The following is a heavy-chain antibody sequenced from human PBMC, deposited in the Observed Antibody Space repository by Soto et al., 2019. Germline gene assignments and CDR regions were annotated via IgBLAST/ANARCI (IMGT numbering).Heavy chain of an antibody. V-gene: IGHV4-39*01. J-gene: IGHJ4*02. CDR3: ARGHIVLMVYAQYYFDY. Sequence: QLQLQESGPGLVKPSETLSLTCTVSGGSISSSSYYWGWIRQPPGKGLEWIGSIYYSGSTYYNPPLKSRVTISVDTSKNQFSLKLSSVTAADTAVYYCARGHIVLMVYAQYYFDYWGQGTLVTVSS. CDR2: IYYSGST. CDR1: GGSISSSSYY. D-gene: IGHD2-8*01.